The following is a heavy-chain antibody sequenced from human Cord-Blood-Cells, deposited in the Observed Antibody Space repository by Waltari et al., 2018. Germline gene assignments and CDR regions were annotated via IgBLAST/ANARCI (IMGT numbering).Heavy chain of an antibody. V-gene: IGHV1-2*04. CDR3: ARGDSPAEYSFDY. CDR2: INPNSGGT. Sequence: APGQGLEWMGWINPNSGGTNYAQKFQGWVTMTRDTSISTAYMELSRLRSDDTAVYYCARGDSPAEYSFDYWGQGTLVTVSS. J-gene: IGHJ4*02. D-gene: IGHD6-6*01.